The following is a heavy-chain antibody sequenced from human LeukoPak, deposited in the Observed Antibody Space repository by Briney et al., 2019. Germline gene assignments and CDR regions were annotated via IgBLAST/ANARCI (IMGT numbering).Heavy chain of an antibody. V-gene: IGHV3-30-3*01. D-gene: IGHD2-2*01. J-gene: IGHJ6*02. CDR2: ISYDGGNK. Sequence: GRSLRLSCAASGFTFSSYAMHWVRQAPGKGLEWVAVISYDGGNKYYADSVKGRFTISRDNSKNTLYLQMNSLRAEDTAVYYCARDVWDIVVVPAARTYYYYGMDVWGQGTTVTVSS. CDR1: GFTFSSYA. CDR3: ARDVWDIVVVPAARTYYYYGMDV.